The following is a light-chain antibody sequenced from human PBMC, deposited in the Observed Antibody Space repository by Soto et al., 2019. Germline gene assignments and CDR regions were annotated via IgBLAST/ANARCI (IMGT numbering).Light chain of an antibody. J-gene: IGLJ1*01. CDR2: EVS. V-gene: IGLV2-14*01. CDR1: SSGVGCDNY. Sequence: QAALTQPASVSGSPGXSVTMSWTGTSSGVGCDNYVSWXQQQXGKDPKLMIYEVSNRPSGVSNSFSGYKSGNTAHLTISGLKAEYAVDYYCSSYTSSSTSVFGTGTKVTVL. CDR3: SSYTSSSTSV.